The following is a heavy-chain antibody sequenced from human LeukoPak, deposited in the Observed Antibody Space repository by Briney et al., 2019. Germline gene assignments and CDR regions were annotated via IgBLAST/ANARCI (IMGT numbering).Heavy chain of an antibody. D-gene: IGHD2-15*01. CDR2: INPNSGGT. CDR3: AKLGYCSGGSCHAFDY. J-gene: IGHJ4*02. CDR1: GYTFTGYC. V-gene: IGHV1-2*02. Sequence: ASVKVSCKASGYTFTGYCMHWVRQAPGQGLECMGWINPNSGGTNYAQKFQGRVTMTRDTSISTAYMELSRLRSDDTAVYYCAKLGYCSGGSCHAFDYWGQGTLVTVSS.